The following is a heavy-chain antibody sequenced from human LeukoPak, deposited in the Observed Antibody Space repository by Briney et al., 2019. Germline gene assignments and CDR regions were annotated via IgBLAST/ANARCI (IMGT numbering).Heavy chain of an antibody. Sequence: SETLSLTCTVSGGSISSYYWSWIRQPPGKGLEWIGYIYYSGSTNYNPSLKSRVTISVDTSKDQFSLKLSSVTAADTAVYYCAGASYDSSGVHWGQGTLVTVSS. J-gene: IGHJ4*02. CDR2: IYYSGST. CDR1: GGSISSYY. CDR3: AGASYDSSGVH. D-gene: IGHD3-22*01. V-gene: IGHV4-59*01.